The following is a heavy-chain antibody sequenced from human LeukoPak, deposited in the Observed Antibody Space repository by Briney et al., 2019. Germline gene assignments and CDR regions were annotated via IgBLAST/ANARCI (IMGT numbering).Heavy chain of an antibody. CDR2: INHSGTT. D-gene: IGHD2-21*01. J-gene: IGHJ4*02. Sequence: SETLSLTCAGYGGSFSSYFWTWIRQTPGKGPEWIGEINHSGTTNYNPSLKSRVTMSVDTSKDQFSLKLMSVTAADTGVYYCARRRKVVRAGFDYWGQGTRVIVSS. CDR1: GGSFSSYF. CDR3: ARRRKVVRAGFDY. V-gene: IGHV4-34*01.